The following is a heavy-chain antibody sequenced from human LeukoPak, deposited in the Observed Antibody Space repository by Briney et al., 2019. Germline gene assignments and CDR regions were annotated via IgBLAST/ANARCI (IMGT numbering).Heavy chain of an antibody. V-gene: IGHV4-4*02. Sequence: SETLSLTCAVSGGSISSSNWWSWVRQPPGKGLEWIGEIYHSGSTNYNPSLKSRVTISVDKSKNQFSLKLSSVTAADTAVYYCARIRRVRFLEWAMDYWGQGTLVTVSS. D-gene: IGHD3-3*01. CDR1: GGSISSSNW. CDR2: IYHSGST. J-gene: IGHJ4*02. CDR3: ARIRRVRFLEWAMDY.